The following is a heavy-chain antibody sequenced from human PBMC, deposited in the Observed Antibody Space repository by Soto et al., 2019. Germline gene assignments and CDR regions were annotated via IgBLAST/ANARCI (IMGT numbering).Heavy chain of an antibody. CDR2: IYYSGST. CDR3: ARGTLRYYDSSGYPTR. Sequence: PSETLSLTCTVSGGSISSGDWSWIRQPPGKGLEWIGYIYYSGSTNYNPSLKSRVTISVDTSKNQFSLKLSSVTAADTAVYYCARGTLRYYDSSGYPTRWGQGTLVTVS. V-gene: IGHV4-59*01. J-gene: IGHJ4*02. D-gene: IGHD3-22*01. CDR1: GGSISSGD.